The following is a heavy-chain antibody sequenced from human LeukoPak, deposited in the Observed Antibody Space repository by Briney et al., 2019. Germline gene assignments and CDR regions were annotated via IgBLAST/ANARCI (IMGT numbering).Heavy chain of an antibody. V-gene: IGHV4-4*07. J-gene: IGHJ4*02. Sequence: SETLSLTCTVSGDSISSYYWSWIRQPAGQGLEWIGRIHPSGSTNYNPSLKSRVTLSVDTSKNQFSLKLCSVTAADTAVYYCARGPPPDFDYWGRGTLVTVSS. CDR3: ARGPPPDFDY. CDR2: IHPSGST. CDR1: GDSISSYY.